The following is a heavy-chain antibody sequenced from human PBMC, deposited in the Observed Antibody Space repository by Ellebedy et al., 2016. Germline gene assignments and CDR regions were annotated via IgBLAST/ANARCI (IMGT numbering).Heavy chain of an antibody. CDR3: AKDSRAYYAGIADY. Sequence: GGSLRLSCAASGFTFSSYGMIWVRQAPGKGLEWVSAISGSDSRTYYTDSVKGRFTISRDNSKNTLYLQMNSLRAEDTAVYYCAKDSRAYYAGIADYWGQGTLVTVSS. CDR1: GFTFSSYG. CDR2: ISGSDSRT. V-gene: IGHV3-23*01. J-gene: IGHJ4*02. D-gene: IGHD6-25*01.